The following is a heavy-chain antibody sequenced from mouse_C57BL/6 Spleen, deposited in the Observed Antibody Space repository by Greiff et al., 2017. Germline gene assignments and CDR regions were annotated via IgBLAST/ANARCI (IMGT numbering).Heavy chain of an antibody. CDR2: ISSGSSTI. CDR1: GFTFSDYG. Sequence: EVPLVESGGGLVKPGGSLKLSCAASGFTFSDYGMHWVRQAPETGLEWVAYISSGSSTIYYADTVKGRFPISRDNAKNTLFLQMTSPRSEDTAMYYCARHYGYDEGYAMDYWGQGTSVTVSS. J-gene: IGHJ4*01. CDR3: ARHYGYDEGYAMDY. V-gene: IGHV5-17*01. D-gene: IGHD2-2*01.